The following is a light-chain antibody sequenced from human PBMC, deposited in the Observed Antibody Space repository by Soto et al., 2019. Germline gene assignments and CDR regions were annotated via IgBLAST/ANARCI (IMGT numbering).Light chain of an antibody. CDR2: SNT. Sequence: QSALTQPPSASAPPGQRVTISCSGSTSNIGSNPVNWYQQLPGTAPKLLMYSNTQRPSGVPDRFSGSKSGTSASLAISALQSEDESPYYCATWDDSLNVWLFGGGTKVTVL. J-gene: IGLJ3*02. V-gene: IGLV1-44*01. CDR3: ATWDDSLNVWL. CDR1: TSNIGSNP.